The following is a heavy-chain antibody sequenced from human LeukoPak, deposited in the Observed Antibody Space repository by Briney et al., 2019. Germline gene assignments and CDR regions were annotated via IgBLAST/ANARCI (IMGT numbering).Heavy chain of an antibody. D-gene: IGHD4-17*01. CDR3: ARDLVTVTKGFDI. J-gene: IGHJ3*02. CDR2: ISYIGST. Sequence: SETLSLTCAVSADSFSSHYWTWIRQPPGKGLEWIGYISYIGSTNYNPSLKSRVTISIDTSRNQFSLRLSSVTAADTAVYYCARDLVTVTKGFDIWGQGTMVSVSS. CDR1: ADSFSSHY. V-gene: IGHV4-59*11.